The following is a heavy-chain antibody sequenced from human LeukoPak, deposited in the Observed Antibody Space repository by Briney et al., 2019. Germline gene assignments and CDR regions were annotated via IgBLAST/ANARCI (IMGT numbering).Heavy chain of an antibody. V-gene: IGHV3-7*01. J-gene: IGHJ5*02. D-gene: IGHD3/OR15-3a*01. CDR1: GFTFSMYW. Sequence: GGSLRLSCAASGFTFSMYWMSWVRQSPGKGLEWVANIKKDGSAKYYVDSVRGRFTISRDNAKNSLYLQMNSLRAEGTAVYYCAKDGQSPFDPWGQGTLVTVSS. CDR2: IKKDGSAK. CDR3: AKDGQSPFDP.